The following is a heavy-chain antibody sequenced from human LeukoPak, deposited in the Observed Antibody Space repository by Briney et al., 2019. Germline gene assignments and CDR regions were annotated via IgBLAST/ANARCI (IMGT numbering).Heavy chain of an antibody. CDR2: ISAYNGNT. D-gene: IGHD3-22*01. V-gene: IGHV1-18*01. J-gene: IGHJ4*02. Sequence: GASVKVSCKASGYTFTSYGISWVRQAPGQGLEWMGWISAYNGNTNYAQKLQGRVTMTTDTSTSTAYVELRSLRPDDTAVYYCARVVAGYYDSSGYLDYWGQGTLVTVSS. CDR3: ARVVAGYYDSSGYLDY. CDR1: GYTFTSYG.